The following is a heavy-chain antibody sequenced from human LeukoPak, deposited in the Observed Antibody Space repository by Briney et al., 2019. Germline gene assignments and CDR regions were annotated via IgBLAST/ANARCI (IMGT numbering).Heavy chain of an antibody. J-gene: IGHJ4*02. CDR3: ARVRGYDTSDYDY. V-gene: IGHV3-74*01. Sequence: QPGGSLRLSCAASGFTFSSYWMHWVRQAPGKGLVWVSRINTDGSSTNYADSVKGRLSISRDNAKNTLYLQMNSLRAEDTAVYYCARVRGYDTSDYDYWGQGTLVAASS. D-gene: IGHD3-22*01. CDR1: GFTFSSYW. CDR2: INTDGSST.